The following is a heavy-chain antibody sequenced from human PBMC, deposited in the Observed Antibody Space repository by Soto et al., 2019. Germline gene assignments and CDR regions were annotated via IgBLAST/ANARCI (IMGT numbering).Heavy chain of an antibody. J-gene: IGHJ3*02. V-gene: IGHV3-9*01. CDR2: ISWNGGSI. Sequence: EVQLVESGGGLVQPGRSLRLSCAASGFTFDDYGMHWVRQPPGKGLEWVSGISWNGGSIAYADSVKGRFTISIDNAKIALYLQTSTLRPEDTALYYCAQDTKYASLRGDAFEIWGQGTMVTVSS. D-gene: IGHD6-6*01. CDR3: AQDTKYASLRGDAFEI. CDR1: GFTFDDYG.